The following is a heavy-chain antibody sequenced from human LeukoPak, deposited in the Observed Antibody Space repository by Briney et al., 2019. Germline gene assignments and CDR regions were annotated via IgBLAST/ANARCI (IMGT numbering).Heavy chain of an antibody. D-gene: IGHD3-22*01. V-gene: IGHV3-48*03. J-gene: IGHJ3*02. CDR2: ISSSGSTI. CDR3: ARDAYYYDSGNEGAFDI. Sequence: PGGSLRLSCAASGFTFSSYEMNWVRQAPGKGLEWVSYISSSGSTIYYADSVKGRFTISRDNAKNSLYLQMNSLRAEDTAVYYCARDAYYYDSGNEGAFDIWGQGTMVTVSS. CDR1: GFTFSSYE.